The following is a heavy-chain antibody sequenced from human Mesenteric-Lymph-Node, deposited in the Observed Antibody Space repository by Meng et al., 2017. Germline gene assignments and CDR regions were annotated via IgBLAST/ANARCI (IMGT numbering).Heavy chain of an antibody. CDR1: GSTFTSYA. D-gene: IGHD1-26*01. CDR3: ARGGGSYHDY. Sequence: LLVDSGAEVPPPGASVKVSFKASGSTFTSYALHCVRLAPGQRLEWMGWINAGNGNTKYSQKFQGRVTVTRDTSASTAYMELSSLRSEDTAVYYCARGGGSYHDYWGQGTLVTVSS. J-gene: IGHJ4*02. V-gene: IGHV1-3*01. CDR2: INAGNGNT.